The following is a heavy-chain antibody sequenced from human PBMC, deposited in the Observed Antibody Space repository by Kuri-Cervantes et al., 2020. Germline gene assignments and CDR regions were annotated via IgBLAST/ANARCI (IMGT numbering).Heavy chain of an antibody. CDR1: GYTFNSYG. V-gene: IGHV1-18*01. J-gene: IGHJ6*02. CDR3: ATCTVRGVPGYYYYGMDV. Sequence: AAVKVSCKDSGYTFNSYGISWVRQAPGQGLEWMGWISAYNSNTNYAQKFQGRVTMTEDTSTDPAYMELSSLRSEDTAVYYCATCTVRGVPGYYYYGMDVWGQGTTVTVSS. D-gene: IGHD3-10*01. CDR2: ISAYNSNT.